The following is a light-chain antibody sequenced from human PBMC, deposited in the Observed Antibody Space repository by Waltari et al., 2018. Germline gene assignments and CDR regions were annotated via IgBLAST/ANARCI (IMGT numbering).Light chain of an antibody. V-gene: IGKV3-11*01. J-gene: IGKJ2*01. CDR2: DAS. CDR1: QSVDNS. CDR3: QQRSDWMFT. Sequence: EIVLTQSPATLSLSPGDRATLSCRASQSVDNSLGWYQQKPGQPPRLRIYDASKRATDTTARFSGSGSGSDFTLTISSLEPEDFAVYYCQQRSDWMFTFGQGTKLDIK.